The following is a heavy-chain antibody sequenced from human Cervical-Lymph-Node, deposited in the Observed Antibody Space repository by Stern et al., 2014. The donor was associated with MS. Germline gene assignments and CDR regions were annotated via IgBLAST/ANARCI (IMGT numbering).Heavy chain of an antibody. CDR3: ARGVTTGVDFFDF. CDR1: EFTFSNYW. D-gene: IGHD4-11*01. CDR2: INPDGSER. Sequence: EVQLEESGGGLVQPGGSLRLSCKVSEFTFSNYWMTWVRQAPGKGLAWVANINPDGSERYYVDSVKGRFTISRDNARNSLYLEISTLGAEDTAVYFCARGVTTGVDFFDFWGQGTMVTVSS. J-gene: IGHJ3*01. V-gene: IGHV3-7*01.